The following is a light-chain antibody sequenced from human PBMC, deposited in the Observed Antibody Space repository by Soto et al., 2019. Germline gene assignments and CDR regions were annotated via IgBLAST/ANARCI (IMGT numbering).Light chain of an antibody. CDR2: AAS. Sequence: DIQRTQSQSSLSASVGARVSITCRASQTIFTYLNWYQQKPGKAPKLLISAASNLQSGVPSRFSGSGSETEFTLTISSVQPEDFATYYGQQSYSTPRTFGQGTKLEIK. J-gene: IGKJ2*01. V-gene: IGKV1-39*01. CDR3: QQSYSTPRT. CDR1: QTIFTY.